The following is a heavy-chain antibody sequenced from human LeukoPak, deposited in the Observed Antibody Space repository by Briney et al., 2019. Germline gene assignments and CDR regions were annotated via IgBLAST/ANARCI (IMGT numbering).Heavy chain of an antibody. Sequence: GGSLRLSCAASRFTFSSYAMSWVRQAPGRGLEWVSTISGSGGSTYYADSVKGRFTISRDNSKNTLYLQMNSLGAEDTAVYYCAKDYAESCGDYCDYWGQGTLVTVSS. CDR2: ISGSGGST. D-gene: IGHD2-21*01. J-gene: IGHJ4*02. CDR1: RFTFSSYA. V-gene: IGHV3-23*01. CDR3: AKDYAESCGDYCDY.